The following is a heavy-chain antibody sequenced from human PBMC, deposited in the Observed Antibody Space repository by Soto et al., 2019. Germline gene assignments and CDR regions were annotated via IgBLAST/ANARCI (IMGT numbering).Heavy chain of an antibody. CDR2: ISYDGTNK. CDR1: GFTFRSYA. V-gene: IGHV3-30*01. D-gene: IGHD6-13*01. CDR3: PRGDSNSWSDY. Sequence: QVQLVESGGGVVQPGRSLRLSCAASGFTFRSYAMDWVRQAPGKGLEWVAVISYDGTNKYYADSVKGRFTISRDNSKTSLSLQMNSLSAEDTAVYYCPRGDSNSWSDYWGQGTLVTVSS. J-gene: IGHJ4*02.